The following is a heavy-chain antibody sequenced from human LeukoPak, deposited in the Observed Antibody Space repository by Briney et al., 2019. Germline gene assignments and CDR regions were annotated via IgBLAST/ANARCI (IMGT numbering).Heavy chain of an antibody. Sequence: SETLSLTCTVSGCSISSSSYYWGWIRQPPGKGLEWIGSIYHSGSTYYNPSLKSRVTISVDTSKNQFSLKLSSVTAADTAVYYCARGSWELRNFDYWGQGTLVTVSS. CDR1: GCSISSSSYY. V-gene: IGHV4-39*07. CDR3: ARGSWELRNFDY. D-gene: IGHD1-26*01. CDR2: IYHSGST. J-gene: IGHJ4*02.